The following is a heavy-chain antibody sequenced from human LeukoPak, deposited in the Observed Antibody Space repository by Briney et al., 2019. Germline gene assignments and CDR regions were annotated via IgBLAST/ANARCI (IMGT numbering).Heavy chain of an antibody. J-gene: IGHJ4*02. CDR1: GGSISGSSYY. Sequence: SSETLSLTCTVSGGSISGSSYYWGWIRQPPGKGLEWIGTIFYSGRTYYNPSLKSRVTISVDTSKNQFSLKLSSVTAADTAVYYCAKISSVIFTIFGVGPFDYWGQGTLVTVSS. CDR2: IFYSGRT. D-gene: IGHD3-3*01. V-gene: IGHV4-39*01. CDR3: AKISSVIFTIFGVGPFDY.